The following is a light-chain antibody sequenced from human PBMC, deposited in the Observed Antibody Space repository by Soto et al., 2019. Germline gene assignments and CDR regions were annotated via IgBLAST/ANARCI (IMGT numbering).Light chain of an antibody. CDR1: SSDVGGYNY. J-gene: IGLJ2*01. CDR2: EVS. Sequence: QSVLTQPPSASGSPGQSVTISCTGTSSDVGGYNYVSWYQQHPGKAPKLMIYEVSKRPSGVPDHFSGSKSGNTASLTFSGLQAEDEADYYCSSYAGSNNLVFGGGTKVTVL. CDR3: SSYAGSNNLV. V-gene: IGLV2-8*01.